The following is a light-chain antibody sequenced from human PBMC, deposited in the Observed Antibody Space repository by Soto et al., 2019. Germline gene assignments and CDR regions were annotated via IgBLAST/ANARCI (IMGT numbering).Light chain of an antibody. CDR1: SSNIGAGYD. Sequence: QAVVTQPPSVSGAPGQRVTIFCTGSSSNIGAGYDVHWYQQLPGTAPKLLIYGNSNRPSGVPDRFSGSKSGTSASLAITGLQAEDEADYYCQSYDSSLSNVFGTGTKLTVL. CDR3: QSYDSSLSNV. J-gene: IGLJ1*01. V-gene: IGLV1-40*01. CDR2: GNS.